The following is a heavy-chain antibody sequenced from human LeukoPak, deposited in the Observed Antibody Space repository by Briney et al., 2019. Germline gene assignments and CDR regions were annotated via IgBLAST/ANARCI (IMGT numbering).Heavy chain of an antibody. CDR3: AKEDIVVVPAARNFDY. J-gene: IGHJ4*02. CDR1: GFTFSTYA. D-gene: IGHD2-2*01. Sequence: GGSLRLSCAASGFTFSTYAMSWVRLAPGKGLEWVSGISGSGGSTYYADSVKGRFTISRDNSKNTLYLQMNSLRAEDTAVYYCAKEDIVVVPAARNFDYWGQGTLVTVSS. CDR2: ISGSGGST. V-gene: IGHV3-23*01.